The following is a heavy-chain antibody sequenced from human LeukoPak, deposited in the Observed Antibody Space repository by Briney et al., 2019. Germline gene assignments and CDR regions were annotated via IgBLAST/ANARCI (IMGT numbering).Heavy chain of an antibody. V-gene: IGHV3-30*04. CDR2: ISYDGSNK. D-gene: IGHD3-10*01. CDR3: ARAMVRGGLDY. J-gene: IGHJ4*02. Sequence: GGSLRLSCAASGFTFSSYAMHWVRQAPGKGLEWVAVISYDGSNKYYADSVKGRFTISRDNSKNTLYLQMNSLRAEDTAVYYCARAMVRGGLDYWGQGTLVTVSS. CDR1: GFTFSSYA.